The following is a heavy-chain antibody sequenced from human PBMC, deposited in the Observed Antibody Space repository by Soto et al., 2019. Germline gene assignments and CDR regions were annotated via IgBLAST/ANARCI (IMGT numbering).Heavy chain of an antibody. CDR3: TTAYYDSTGSYYGMDV. CDR1: GFTFSNAW. D-gene: IGHD3-22*01. Sequence: GGALRLSCAASGFTFSNAWMSWVRQAPGKGLEWVGRIKSKTDGGTTDYAAPVKGRFTISRDDSKNTLYLQMNSLKTEDTAVYYCTTAYYDSTGSYYGMDVWGQGTTVTVSS. V-gene: IGHV3-15*01. CDR2: IKSKTDGGTT. J-gene: IGHJ6*02.